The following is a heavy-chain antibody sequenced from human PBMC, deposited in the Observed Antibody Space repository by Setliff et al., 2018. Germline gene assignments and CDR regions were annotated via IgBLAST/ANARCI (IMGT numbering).Heavy chain of an antibody. CDR3: ARAAGYSSSWYHYYYGMDV. Sequence: SETLSLTCTVSGGSISSSRYYWGWIRQPPGKGLEWIGSINYSGSTYYNPSLKSRVTISVETSKNQFSLKLSSVTAADTAVYYCARAAGYSSSWYHYYYGMDVWGQGTTVTVSS. V-gene: IGHV4-39*01. CDR1: GGSISSSRYY. CDR2: INYSGST. J-gene: IGHJ6*02. D-gene: IGHD6-13*01.